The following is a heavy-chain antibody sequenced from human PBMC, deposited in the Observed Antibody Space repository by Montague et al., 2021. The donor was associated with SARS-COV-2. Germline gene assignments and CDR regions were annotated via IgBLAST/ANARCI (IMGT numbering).Heavy chain of an antibody. J-gene: IGHJ3*02. V-gene: IGHV2-5*02. CDR3: AHRRGLLLSDAFDI. CDR2: IYWDDDK. Sequence: PALVKPTQTLTLTCTFSGFSLSTSGVGVGWIRQPPGKALEWLALIYWDDDKRYSPSLKSRLTIIKDTSKNQVVLTMTNMDPVDTVTYYCAHRRGLLLSDAFDIWGQGTMVTVSS. CDR1: GFSLSTSGVG. D-gene: IGHD1-26*01.